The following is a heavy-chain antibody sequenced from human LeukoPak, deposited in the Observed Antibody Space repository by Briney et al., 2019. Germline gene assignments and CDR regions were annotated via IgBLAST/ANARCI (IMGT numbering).Heavy chain of an antibody. Sequence: PGGSLRLSCVASDFTFDFYWMTWVRQAPGRGLEWLANILPDGSQKYYVDSVKGRFPISRDNPKNSLYLQINNLRAEDTAVYYCGRLSHNAWYAIDFWGQGTLVTVSS. J-gene: IGHJ4*02. V-gene: IGHV3-7*01. CDR2: ILPDGSQK. D-gene: IGHD2-2*01. CDR1: DFTFDFYW. CDR3: GRLSHNAWYAIDF.